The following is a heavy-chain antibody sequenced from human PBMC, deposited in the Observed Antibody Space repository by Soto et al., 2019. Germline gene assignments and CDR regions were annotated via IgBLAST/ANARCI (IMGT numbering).Heavy chain of an antibody. Sequence: HPGGSLRLSCAASGFTFSSYAMSWVRQAPGKGLEWVSAISGSGGSTYYADSVKGRFTISRDNSKNTLYLQMNSLRAEDTAVYYCAKQKQWLVLFDYWGQGTLVTVSS. CDR2: ISGSGGST. D-gene: IGHD6-19*01. V-gene: IGHV3-23*01. CDR3: AKQKQWLVLFDY. CDR1: GFTFSSYA. J-gene: IGHJ4*02.